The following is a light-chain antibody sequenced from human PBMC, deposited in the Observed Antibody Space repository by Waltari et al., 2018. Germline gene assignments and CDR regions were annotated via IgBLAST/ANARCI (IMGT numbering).Light chain of an antibody. Sequence: QSVLTQPPSASGAPGQRVTIPCSGGSSNIGRNTVNWYQQLPGTAPKLLVHSHNQRPSGVPDRFSGSQSGTSASLAISGLQSEDETDYYCAAWDDSLNGPVFGGGTKLTVL. CDR2: SHN. V-gene: IGLV1-44*01. J-gene: IGLJ3*02. CDR3: AAWDDSLNGPV. CDR1: SSNIGRNT.